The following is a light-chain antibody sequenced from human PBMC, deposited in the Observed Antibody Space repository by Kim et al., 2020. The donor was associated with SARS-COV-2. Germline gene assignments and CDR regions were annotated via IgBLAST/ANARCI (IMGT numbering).Light chain of an antibody. V-gene: IGKV4-1*01. J-gene: IGKJ4*01. CDR3: QQCYDNPVT. CDR2: WAS. CDR1: RNVFSTHDKRNY. Sequence: TPSPDSLAVSLGARATINCKSSRNVFSTHDKRNYLNWYQQKPGQPPKLLIYWASTRESGVPDRFSGSGSGTDFTLTISGLQAEDVAVYSCQQCYDNPVTFGGGTKVEI.